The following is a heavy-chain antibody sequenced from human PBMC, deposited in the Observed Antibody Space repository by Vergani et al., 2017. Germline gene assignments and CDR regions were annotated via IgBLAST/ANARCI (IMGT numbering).Heavy chain of an antibody. CDR3: ASGYYDLWSGYLEGPRDY. Sequence: QVQLVESGGGVVQPGRSLRLSCAASGFTFSSYGMHWVRQAPGKGLEWVAVIWYDGSNKYYADSVKGRFTISRDNSKNTLYLQMNILRAEDTAVYYCASGYYDLWSGYLEGPRDYWGQGTLVTVSS. V-gene: IGHV3-33*01. J-gene: IGHJ4*02. CDR2: IWYDGSNK. CDR1: GFTFSSYG. D-gene: IGHD3-3*01.